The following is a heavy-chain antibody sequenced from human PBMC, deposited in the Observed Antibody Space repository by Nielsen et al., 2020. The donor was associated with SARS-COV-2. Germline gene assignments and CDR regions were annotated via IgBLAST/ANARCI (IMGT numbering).Heavy chain of an antibody. CDR1: GFAFSSYS. D-gene: IGHD5-12*01. CDR3: AKQYSDNYYDAFDI. V-gene: IGHV3-30-3*01. Sequence: GGSLRLSCAASGFAFSSYSMHWVRQAPGKGLESVTFISNDGGNKYYADSVKGRFTISRDNSKNTLFLQMNSLRAEDTAVYYCAKQYSDNYYDAFDIWGQGTMVTVSS. CDR2: ISNDGGNK. J-gene: IGHJ3*02.